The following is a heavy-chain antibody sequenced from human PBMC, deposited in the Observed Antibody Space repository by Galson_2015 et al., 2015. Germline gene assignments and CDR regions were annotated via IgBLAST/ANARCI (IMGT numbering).Heavy chain of an antibody. D-gene: IGHD1-26*01. CDR1: GGSISSSNW. Sequence: SETLSLTCAVSGGSISSSNWWSWVCQPPGKGLEWIGEIYHSGSTNYNPSLKSRVTISVDKSKNQFSLKLSSVTAADTAVYYCASKTGIVGATSDFDYWGQGTLVTVSS. CDR2: IYHSGST. J-gene: IGHJ4*02. CDR3: ASKTGIVGATSDFDY. V-gene: IGHV4-4*02.